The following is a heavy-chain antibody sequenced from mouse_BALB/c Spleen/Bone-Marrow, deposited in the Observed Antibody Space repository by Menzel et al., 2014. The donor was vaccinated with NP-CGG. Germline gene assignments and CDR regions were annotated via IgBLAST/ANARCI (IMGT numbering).Heavy chain of an antibody. CDR1: GFDFSRYW. CDR2: INPDSSTI. Sequence: EVNLVESGGGLVQPGGSLKLSCAASGFDFSRYWMSWVRQAPGKGLEWIGEINPDSSTINYTPSLKDKFIISRDNAKNTPYLQMSKVRSEDTALYYCASLHYYGFFAYWGQGTLVTVSA. V-gene: IGHV4-1*02. D-gene: IGHD1-2*01. CDR3: ASLHYYGFFAY. J-gene: IGHJ3*01.